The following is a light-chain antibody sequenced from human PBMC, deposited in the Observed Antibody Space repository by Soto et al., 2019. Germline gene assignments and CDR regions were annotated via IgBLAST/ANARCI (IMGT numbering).Light chain of an antibody. CDR3: CSYAGTYTYV. CDR2: DVN. CDR1: DXNIGFYNF. Sequence: QSALTQPRSVSGSPGQSVTISCTGTDXNIGFYNFVSWYQQHPDKAPHLVIYDVNKRPSGVPDRFSGSKSGKTASLTISGLQADDEADYYCCSYAGTYTYVLGTGTKVTVL. V-gene: IGLV2-11*01. J-gene: IGLJ1*01.